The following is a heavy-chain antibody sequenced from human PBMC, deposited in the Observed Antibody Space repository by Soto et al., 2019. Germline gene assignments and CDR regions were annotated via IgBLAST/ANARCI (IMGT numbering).Heavy chain of an antibody. CDR1: GFTFSSYG. Sequence: GGSLRLSCAASGFTFSSYGMHWVRQAPGKGLEWVAVISYDGSNKYYADSVKGRFTISRDNSKNTLYLQMNSLRAEDTAVYYCAKSPKGYSSDDYYFDYWGQGTLVTVSS. CDR2: ISYDGSNK. V-gene: IGHV3-30*18. D-gene: IGHD6-19*01. CDR3: AKSPKGYSSDDYYFDY. J-gene: IGHJ4*02.